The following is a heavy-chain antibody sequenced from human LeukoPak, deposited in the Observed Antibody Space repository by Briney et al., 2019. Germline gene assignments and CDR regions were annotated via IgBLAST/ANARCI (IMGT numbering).Heavy chain of an antibody. Sequence: MSSETLSLTCSVSGGSINSYYWSWIRQPPGKGLEWIGYMYYSGSTHYNPSLESRVTISTDTSKKQLSLKLTSVTAADTAVYYCARVPYYDSSPPIWGQGTMVTVSS. CDR2: MYYSGST. J-gene: IGHJ3*02. V-gene: IGHV4-59*01. CDR1: GGSINSYY. D-gene: IGHD3-22*01. CDR3: ARVPYYDSSPPI.